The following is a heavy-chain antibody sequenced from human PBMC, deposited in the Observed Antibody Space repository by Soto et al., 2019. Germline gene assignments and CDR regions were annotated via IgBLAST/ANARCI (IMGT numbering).Heavy chain of an antibody. J-gene: IGHJ4*02. Sequence: TLSLTCTVSGGSISSGGYYWSWTRQHPGKGLEWIGYIYYSGSTYYNPSLKSRVTISVDTSKNQFSLKLSSVTAADTAVYYCATRRDGAPSYYFDYWGQGTLVTVSS. CDR1: GGSISSGGYY. D-gene: IGHD3-10*01. V-gene: IGHV4-31*03. CDR3: ATRRDGAPSYYFDY. CDR2: IYYSGST.